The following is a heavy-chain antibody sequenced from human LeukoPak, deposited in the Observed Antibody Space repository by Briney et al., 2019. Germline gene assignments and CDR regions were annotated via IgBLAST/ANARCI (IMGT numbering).Heavy chain of an antibody. V-gene: IGHV3-74*01. CDR3: VRGCSSTSCYPFDC. D-gene: IGHD2-2*01. Sequence: GGSLRLSCAASGFTFSNYWMHWFRQAPGKGLVWVSRINYDGSTNYADSVKGRFTISRDNARNTLYMQINSLRAEDTAVYYCVRGCSSTSCYPFDCWGQGTLVTVSS. CDR1: GFTFSNYW. J-gene: IGHJ4*02. CDR2: INYDGST.